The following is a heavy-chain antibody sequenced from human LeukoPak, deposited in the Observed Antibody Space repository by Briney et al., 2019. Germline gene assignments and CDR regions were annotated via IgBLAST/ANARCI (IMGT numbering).Heavy chain of an antibody. CDR3: ARDPEHGDYYYYYYMDV. Sequence: GGSLRLPCAASGFTFSTYSMNWVRQAPGKGLEWVSSISSSSSYIYYADSVKGRFTISRDNAKNSLYLQMSSLRAEDTAVYYCARDPEHGDYYYYYYMDVWGKGTTVTVSS. CDR2: ISSSSSYI. CDR1: GFTFSTYS. J-gene: IGHJ6*03. V-gene: IGHV3-21*06. D-gene: IGHD4-17*01.